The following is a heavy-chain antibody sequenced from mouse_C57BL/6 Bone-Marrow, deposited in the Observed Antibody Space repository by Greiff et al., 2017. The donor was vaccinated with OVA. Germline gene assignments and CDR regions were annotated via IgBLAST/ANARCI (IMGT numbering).Heavy chain of an antibody. V-gene: IGHV1-59*01. Sequence: VQLQQSGAELVRPGTSVKLSCKASGYTFTSYWMHWVKQRPGQGLEWIGVIDPSDSYTNYNQKFKGKATLTVDTSSSTAYMQLSSLTSEDSAVYYCARKGYYGRLDYWGQGTTLTVSS. D-gene: IGHD1-1*01. CDR3: ARKGYYGRLDY. J-gene: IGHJ2*01. CDR1: GYTFTSYW. CDR2: IDPSDSYT.